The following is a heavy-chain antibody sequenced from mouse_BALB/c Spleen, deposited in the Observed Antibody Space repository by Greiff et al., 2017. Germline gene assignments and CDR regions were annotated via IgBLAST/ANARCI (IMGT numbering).Heavy chain of an antibody. V-gene: IGHV3-8*02. Sequence: EVKVIESGPSLVKPSQTLSLTCSVTGDSITSGYWNWIRKFPGNKLEYMGYISYSGSTYYNPSLKSRISITRDTSKNQYYLQLNSVTTEDTATYYCARYYGSYYYAMDYWGQGTSVTVSS. J-gene: IGHJ4*01. D-gene: IGHD1-1*01. CDR1: GDSITSGY. CDR2: ISYSGST. CDR3: ARYYGSYYYAMDY.